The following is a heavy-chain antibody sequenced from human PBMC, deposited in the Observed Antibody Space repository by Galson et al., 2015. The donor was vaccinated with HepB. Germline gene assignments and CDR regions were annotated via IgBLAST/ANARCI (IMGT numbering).Heavy chain of an antibody. CDR3: ARAGVVVAATLIYYYYGMDV. V-gene: IGHV3-33*08. CDR1: GFTFSSYG. Sequence: SLRLSCAASGFTFSSYGMHWVRQAPGKGLEWVAVIWYDGSNKYYADSVKGRFTISRDNSKNTLYLQMNSLRAEDTAVYYCARAGVVVAATLIYYYYGMDVWGQGTTVTVSS. CDR2: IWYDGSNK. D-gene: IGHD2-15*01. J-gene: IGHJ6*02.